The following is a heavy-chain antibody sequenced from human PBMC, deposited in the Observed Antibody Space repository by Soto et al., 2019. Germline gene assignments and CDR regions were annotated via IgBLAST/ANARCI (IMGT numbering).Heavy chain of an antibody. Sequence: AGGSLRLSCAASGFSLSDYWMHWVRQVPGKGLVWVSRISWNRGSIGYADSVKGRFTISRDNAKNSLYLQMNSLRAEDTALYYCAKDPSSTYSGPFDYWGQGTLVTVS. D-gene: IGHD4-4*01. CDR3: AKDPSSTYSGPFDY. CDR2: ISWNRGSI. V-gene: IGHV3-9*01. CDR1: GFSLSDYW. J-gene: IGHJ4*02.